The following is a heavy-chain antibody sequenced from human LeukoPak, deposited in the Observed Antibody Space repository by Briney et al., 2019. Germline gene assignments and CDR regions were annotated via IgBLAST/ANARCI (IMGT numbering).Heavy chain of an antibody. J-gene: IGHJ4*02. Sequence: GSLRLSCAASGFTFSSYWMHWVRQAPGKGLVWVSRVNNDGSSTIYADSVKGRFTISRDNAKNTLYLQMNSLRAEDTAVYYCARGGWGTALDYWGQGTLVTVSS. V-gene: IGHV3-74*01. D-gene: IGHD1-7*01. CDR1: GFTFSSYW. CDR2: VNNDGSST. CDR3: ARGGWGTALDY.